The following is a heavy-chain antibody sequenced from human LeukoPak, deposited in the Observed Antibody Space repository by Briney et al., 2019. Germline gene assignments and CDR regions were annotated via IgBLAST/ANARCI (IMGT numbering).Heavy chain of an antibody. D-gene: IGHD1-26*01. V-gene: IGHV5-51*01. Sequence: RPGESLKISCKGSGYSFTSYWIGWVRQMPGKGLEWMGIIYPGDSDTRYSPSFQGQVTISADKSITTAYLQWSSLKASDTAMYYCGRHYAVGTTGFDYWGQGTLVTVSS. CDR3: GRHYAVGTTGFDY. CDR2: IYPGDSDT. CDR1: GYSFTSYW. J-gene: IGHJ4*02.